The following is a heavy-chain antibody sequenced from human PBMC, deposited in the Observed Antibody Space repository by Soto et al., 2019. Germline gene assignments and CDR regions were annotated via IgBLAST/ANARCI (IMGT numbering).Heavy chain of an antibody. CDR1: GFSFSISP. CDR3: ARDPKTSGGQHWAFNYFDS. Sequence: GGSLRLSCAASGFSFSISPMHWVRQAPGKGPEWVALISYDGTNKFYADSVEGRFTISRDNSKSTLYLQVDSLRPEDAAVYYCARDPKTSGGQHWAFNYFDSWGQGTLVTVSS. V-gene: IGHV3-30-3*01. J-gene: IGHJ4*02. D-gene: IGHD7-27*01. CDR2: ISYDGTNK.